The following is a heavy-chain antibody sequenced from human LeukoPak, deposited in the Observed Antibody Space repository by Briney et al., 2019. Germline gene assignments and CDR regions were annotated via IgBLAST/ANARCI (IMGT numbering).Heavy chain of an antibody. CDR3: ARDKARGAFDI. CDR2: ISSSSSYT. J-gene: IGHJ3*02. CDR1: GFTFSSYA. Sequence: GRSLRLSCAASGFTFSSYAMHWVRQAPGKGLEWVSYISSSSSYTNYADSVKGRFTISRDNAKNSLYLQMNSLRAEDTAVYYCARDKARGAFDIWGQGTMVTVSS. V-gene: IGHV3-21*05.